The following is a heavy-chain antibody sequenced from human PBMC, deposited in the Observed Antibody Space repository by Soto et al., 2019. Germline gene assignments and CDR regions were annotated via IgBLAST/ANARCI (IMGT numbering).Heavy chain of an antibody. CDR3: ARSVAVPGAHIDY. D-gene: IGHD6-19*01. V-gene: IGHV4-59*01. CDR1: GGAISGSY. Sequence: SETLSLTCSVSGGAISGSYCIFIRHSPGKGLEWLGYVYYTGSTNYSPSLRSRVSISVDTSKNEFSLGLSSVTAADTAVYFCARSVAVPGAHIDYWGQGTQVTVSS. CDR2: VYYTGST. J-gene: IGHJ4*02.